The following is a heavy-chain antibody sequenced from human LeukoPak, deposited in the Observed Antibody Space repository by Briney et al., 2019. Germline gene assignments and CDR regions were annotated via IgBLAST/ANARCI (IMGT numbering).Heavy chain of an antibody. Sequence: PGGSLRLSCAASGFTFSSYAMHWVRQAPGKGLEWVAVISYDGSNKYYADSVKGRFTVSRDNSKNILYLQMNSLRADDTAVYYCAKKEGYSSTWYLFWGQGTLVTVSS. D-gene: IGHD6-13*01. CDR2: ISYDGSNK. CDR3: AKKEGYSSTWYLF. J-gene: IGHJ3*01. V-gene: IGHV3-30-3*02. CDR1: GFTFSSYA.